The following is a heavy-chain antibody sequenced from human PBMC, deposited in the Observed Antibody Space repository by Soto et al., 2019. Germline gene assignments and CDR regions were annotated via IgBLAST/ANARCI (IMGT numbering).Heavy chain of an antibody. D-gene: IGHD6-19*01. CDR1: GDSVSSNIAT. CDR2: TYFRSEWYY. J-gene: IGHJ4*02. Sequence: SPTLSLTCAISGDSVSSNIATWNWIRQSPSRGLEWLGRTYFRSEWYYDYEVSVKSRITINPERAENQFSLQLNSVTPEDTAVYYCARDSGSSGWFDYWGQGTLVTVSS. CDR3: ARDSGSSGWFDY. V-gene: IGHV6-1*01.